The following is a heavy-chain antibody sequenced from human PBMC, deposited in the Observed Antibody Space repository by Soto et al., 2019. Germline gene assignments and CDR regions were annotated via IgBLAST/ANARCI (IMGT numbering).Heavy chain of an antibody. CDR1: GYSFTSYW. CDR2: IDPSDSYT. J-gene: IGHJ6*02. D-gene: IGHD2-8*01. V-gene: IGHV5-10-1*01. CDR3: AFYGLADRRYVMYV. Sequence: GESLKISCKGSGYSFTSYWISWVRQMPGEGLEWMGRIDPSDSYTNYSPSFQGHVTISADKSISTAYLQWSSLKASDTAMYYCAFYGLADRRYVMYVCGQGTTVPVSS.